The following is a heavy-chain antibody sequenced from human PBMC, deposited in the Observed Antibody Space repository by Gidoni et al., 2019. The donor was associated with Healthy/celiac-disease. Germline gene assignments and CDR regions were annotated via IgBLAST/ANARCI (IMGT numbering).Heavy chain of an antibody. V-gene: IGHV1-8*03. CDR1: GYTFTSYD. Sequence: QVQLVQSGADVKKPGASVKVSCKASGYTFTSYDINWVRQATGQGREWTGWMNHNIGNKGYAQKFQGRVTITRNTSISTAYMELSSLRSEDTAVYYCARARRITMVRGFLNCFDPWGQGTLVTVSS. D-gene: IGHD3-10*01. CDR3: ARARRITMVRGFLNCFDP. CDR2: MNHNIGNK. J-gene: IGHJ5*02.